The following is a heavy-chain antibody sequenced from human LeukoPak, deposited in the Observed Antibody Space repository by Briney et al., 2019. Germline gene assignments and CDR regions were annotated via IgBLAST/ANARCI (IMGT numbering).Heavy chain of an antibody. CDR2: ISTSGAST. CDR3: ARERGYNYGYSAYYDQ. J-gene: IGHJ4*02. CDR1: GFSFSNFE. D-gene: IGHD5-18*01. Sequence: GGSLRLSCAASGFSFSNFEMTWVRQAPGKGLEWISYISTSGASTYYADSVKGRFTVSRDNAKNSMYLRMDTLRAEDTAVYYCARERGYNYGYSAYYDQWGQGILVTVSS. V-gene: IGHV3-48*03.